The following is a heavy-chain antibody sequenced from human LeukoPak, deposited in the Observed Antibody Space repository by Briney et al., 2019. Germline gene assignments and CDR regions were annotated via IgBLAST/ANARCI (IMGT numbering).Heavy chain of an antibody. V-gene: IGHV1-46*01. J-gene: IGHJ4*02. CDR3: ARVDSSSGWFTASDY. D-gene: IGHD6-19*01. Sequence: ASVKVSCKASGYTFTGYYMHWVRQAPGQGLEWMGIINPSGGSTSYAQKFQGRVTMTRDTSTSTVYMELSSLRSEDTAVYYCARVDSSSGWFTASDYWGQGTLVTVSS. CDR1: GYTFTGYY. CDR2: INPSGGST.